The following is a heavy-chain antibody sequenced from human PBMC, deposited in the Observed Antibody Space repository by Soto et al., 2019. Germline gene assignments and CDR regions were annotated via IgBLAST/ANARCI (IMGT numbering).Heavy chain of an antibody. Sequence: EVQLVESGGGLVQPGGSLRLSCAAAGFTFSRHWIHWVRQAPGKGLVWVSRINRDGSSTNYADSVKGRFTISRDNAKHTLYLQMNSLRAEDTAVYYCARGLLYLDGMDVCCQGTTVTVSS. D-gene: IGHD2-8*01. CDR3: ARGLLYLDGMDV. CDR1: GFTFSRHW. J-gene: IGHJ6*02. CDR2: INRDGSST. V-gene: IGHV3-74*01.